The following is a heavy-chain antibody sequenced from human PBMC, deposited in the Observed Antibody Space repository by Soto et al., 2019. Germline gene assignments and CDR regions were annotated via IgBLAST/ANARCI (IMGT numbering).Heavy chain of an antibody. J-gene: IGHJ3*02. D-gene: IGHD1-1*01. CDR1: EFTFIKSA. Sequence: GRSLILSCVGSEFTFIKSAIKWVRQAQGEGPEWVSLISSSGGTTYYADSVKGRFSISRDNSKNTLYLQMNSLRVEDTAIYYCAKDIQGRGATTGDDAFDIWGQGTMVTVSS. V-gene: IGHV3-23*01. CDR2: ISSSGGTT. CDR3: AKDIQGRGATTGDDAFDI.